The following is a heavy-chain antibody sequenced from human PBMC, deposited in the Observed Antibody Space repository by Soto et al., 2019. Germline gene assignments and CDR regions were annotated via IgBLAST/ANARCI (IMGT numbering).Heavy chain of an antibody. CDR3: AKDATAVNGVWDPFDM. D-gene: IGHD2-8*01. Sequence: EVQLLESGGGVVQPGGSLRLSCAASGFTFSAYAMSWVRQATGKGLQWVSGVGGSDTDKHYADSVRGLFTVTRDNSKNTLYLQMTSLRADDTAVYYCAKDATAVNGVWDPFDMWGQGTEVTVSS. CDR2: VGGSDTDK. J-gene: IGHJ3*02. V-gene: IGHV3-23*01. CDR1: GFTFSAYA.